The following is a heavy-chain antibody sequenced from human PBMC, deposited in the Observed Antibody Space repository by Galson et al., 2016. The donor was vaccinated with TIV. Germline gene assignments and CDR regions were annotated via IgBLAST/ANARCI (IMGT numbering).Heavy chain of an antibody. CDR3: ARAGDQLPINYCRYAMDV. CDR2: IIPMFDTA. V-gene: IGHV1-69*06. J-gene: IGHJ6*02. D-gene: IGHD2-2*01. CDR1: GGTFSSYA. Sequence: SVKVSCKGSGGTFSSYAVGWVRQVPGQGLEWLGGIIPMFDTANYAQKFQGRVTITADKFTSTAYMELRSLRSEDTGIYYCARAGDQLPINYCRYAMDVWGQGTTVTVSS.